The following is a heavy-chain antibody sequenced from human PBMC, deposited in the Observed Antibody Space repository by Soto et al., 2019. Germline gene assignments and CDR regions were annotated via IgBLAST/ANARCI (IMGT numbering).Heavy chain of an antibody. CDR1: GSRFTAHF. CDR2: INPNSGDT. CDR3: ARGGSWYET. V-gene: IGHV1-2*02. J-gene: IGHJ5*02. Sequence: QVQLVQSGAEVNRSGASVKVSCKASGSRFTAHFMHWVRQAPGQGLEWMGWINPNSGDTNYSPKFQGRVTMTRDTSTVTVYMELRSLTSHDTAVYYCARGGSWYETWGQGTRVAVSS. D-gene: IGHD6-13*01.